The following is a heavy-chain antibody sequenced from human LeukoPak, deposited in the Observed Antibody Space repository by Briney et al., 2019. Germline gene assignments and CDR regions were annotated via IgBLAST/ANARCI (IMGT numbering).Heavy chain of an antibody. CDR1: GGSISSYY. CDR3: ARRLPNWNYDAFDI. J-gene: IGHJ3*02. D-gene: IGHD1-7*01. V-gene: IGHV4-4*07. CDR2: IYTSGST. Sequence: PSETLSLTCTVSGGSISSYYWSWIRQPAGKGLEWIGRIYTSGSTNYNPSLKSRVTMSVDTSKNQFSLKLSSVTAADTAVYYCARRLPNWNYDAFDIWGQGTMVTVSS.